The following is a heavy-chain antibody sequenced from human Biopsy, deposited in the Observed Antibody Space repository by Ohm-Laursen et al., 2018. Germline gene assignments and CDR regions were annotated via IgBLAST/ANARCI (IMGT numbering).Heavy chain of an antibody. D-gene: IGHD4-17*01. CDR2: IYYSGST. J-gene: IGHJ6*02. V-gene: IGHV4-59*01. CDR3: AREFYGNGMDV. Sequence: SQTLSLTCTVSGGSISSYYWSWIRQPPGKGLEWIGYIYYSGSTNYNPSLKSRVTISIGTSKNQFSLNMSSVTAADTAVYYCAREFYGNGMDVWGQGTTVTVS. CDR1: GGSISSYY.